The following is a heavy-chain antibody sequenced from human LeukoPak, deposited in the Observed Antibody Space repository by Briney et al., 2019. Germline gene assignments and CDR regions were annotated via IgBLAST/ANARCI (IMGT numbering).Heavy chain of an antibody. D-gene: IGHD3-22*01. V-gene: IGHV1-2*02. Sequence: ASVKVSCKASGYTFTGYYMHWVRQAPGQGLEWMGWINPNSGGTNYAQKFQGRVTMTRDTSISTAYMELSRLRSDDTAVYYCARIVDDSSGYYGDYWGQGTLVTVSS. CDR2: INPNSGGT. CDR1: GYTFTGYY. CDR3: ARIVDDSSGYYGDY. J-gene: IGHJ4*02.